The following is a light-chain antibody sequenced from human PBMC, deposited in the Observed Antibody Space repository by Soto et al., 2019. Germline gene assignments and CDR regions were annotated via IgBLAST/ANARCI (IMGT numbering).Light chain of an antibody. CDR2: WAS. J-gene: IGKJ4*01. V-gene: IGKV4-1*01. CDR3: QQYYSTPPT. Sequence: DILMTQSPDSLAVSLGERATINCKSSQSVLYSSNNKNYLAWYQQKPGQPPKLLIYWASTRESGVPDRFSGSGSGTDFPLTISSLQAEDVEVYYCQQYYSTPPTFGGGTKVDIK. CDR1: QSVLYSSNNKNY.